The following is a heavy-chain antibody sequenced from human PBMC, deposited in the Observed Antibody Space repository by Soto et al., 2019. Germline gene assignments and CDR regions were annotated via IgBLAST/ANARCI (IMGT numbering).Heavy chain of an antibody. V-gene: IGHV3-33*01. CDR2: IWYDGSNK. J-gene: IGHJ4*02. CDR3: AREGYCSSTSCPGPFDY. D-gene: IGHD2-2*01. CDR1: GFTFSSYG. Sequence: GGSLRLSCAASGFTFSSYGMHWVRQAPGKGLEWVAVIWYDGSNKYYADSVKGRFTISRDNSKNTLYLQMNSLRAEDTAVYYCAREGYCSSTSCPGPFDYWGQGTLVTVSS.